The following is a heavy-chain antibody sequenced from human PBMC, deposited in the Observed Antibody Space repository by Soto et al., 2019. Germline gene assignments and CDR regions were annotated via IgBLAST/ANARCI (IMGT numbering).Heavy chain of an antibody. CDR1: GYTFTSYA. V-gene: IGHV1-3*01. J-gene: IGHJ5*02. D-gene: IGHD3-22*01. CDR2: INAGNGNT. Sequence: GASVKVSCKASGYTFTSYAMHWVRQAPGQRLEWMGWINAGNGNTKYSQKLQGRVTMTTDTSTSTAYMELRSLRSDDTAVYYCARVHYDSRMRNWFDPWGQGTLVTVSS. CDR3: ARVHYDSRMRNWFDP.